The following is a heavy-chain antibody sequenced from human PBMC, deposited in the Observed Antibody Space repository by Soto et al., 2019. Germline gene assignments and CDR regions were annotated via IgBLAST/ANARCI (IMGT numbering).Heavy chain of an antibody. D-gene: IGHD6-13*01. J-gene: IGHJ4*02. Sequence: ASAQVSCTASGYTATGYYINWVRQATGQGLEWMGWMNANSGNTGYAQKFQGRVTMSRNTSIITAYMELISLRSEDTAVYYCARDVGSRIDYWGQGTLVTVGS. CDR2: MNANSGNT. CDR1: GYTATGYY. CDR3: ARDVGSRIDY. V-gene: IGHV1-8*02.